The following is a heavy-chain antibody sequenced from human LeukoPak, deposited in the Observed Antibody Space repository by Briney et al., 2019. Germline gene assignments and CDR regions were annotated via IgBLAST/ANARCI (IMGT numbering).Heavy chain of an antibody. CDR2: ISTSGGTT. J-gene: IGHJ4*02. CDR3: AIMHRYYDGRGYWVQ. V-gene: IGHV3-23*01. CDR1: GFTFSSYA. Sequence: GGSLGLSCAASGFTFSSYAMSWVRQAPGKGLEWVSGISTSGGTTSYADSVKGRFTISRDNPRNTLYMQMSSLRDEDTAVYYCAIMHRYYDGRGYWVQWGQGTLVTVSS. D-gene: IGHD3-22*01.